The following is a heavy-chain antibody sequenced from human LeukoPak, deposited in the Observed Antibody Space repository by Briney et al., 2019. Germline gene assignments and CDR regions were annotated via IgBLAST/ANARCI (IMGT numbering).Heavy chain of an antibody. CDR2: INPDGGST. CDR1: GYTFTSYY. J-gene: IGHJ4*02. V-gene: IGHV1-46*01. Sequence: ASVKVSCKASGYTFTSYYMHWVRQAPGQGLEWMGIINPDGGSTSYAQKFQGRVTMPRDTSTSTVYMELSSLRSEDTAVYYCARGGLAWNSGSYFDYWGQGILVTVSS. D-gene: IGHD1-26*01. CDR3: ARGGLAWNSGSYFDY.